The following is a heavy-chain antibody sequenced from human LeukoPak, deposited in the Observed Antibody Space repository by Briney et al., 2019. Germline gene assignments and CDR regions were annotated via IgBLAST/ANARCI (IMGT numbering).Heavy chain of an antibody. V-gene: IGHV3-23*01. CDR3: AREGYSSSSDFDY. CDR2: ISGSGGST. CDR1: GFTFSSYA. Sequence: PGGSLRLSCAASGFTFSSYAMSWVRQAPGKGLEWVSAISGSGGSTYYADSVKGRFTISRDNAKNSLYLQMNSLRAEDTAVYYCAREGYSSSSDFDYWGQGTLVTVSS. D-gene: IGHD6-6*01. J-gene: IGHJ4*02.